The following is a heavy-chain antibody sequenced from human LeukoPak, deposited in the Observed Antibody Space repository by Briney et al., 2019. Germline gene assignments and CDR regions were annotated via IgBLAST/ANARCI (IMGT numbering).Heavy chain of an antibody. V-gene: IGHV4-59*01. CDR3: AGAIQRYCSSTSCYYDAFDI. CDR2: IYYSGST. D-gene: IGHD2-2*01. J-gene: IGHJ3*02. CDR1: GGSISSYY. Sequence: SETLSLTCTVSGGSISSYYGSWIRQPPGKGLEWIGYIYYSGSTNYNPSLKSRVTISVDTSKNQFSLKLSSVTAADTAVYYCAGAIQRYCSSTSCYYDAFDIWGQGTMVTVSS.